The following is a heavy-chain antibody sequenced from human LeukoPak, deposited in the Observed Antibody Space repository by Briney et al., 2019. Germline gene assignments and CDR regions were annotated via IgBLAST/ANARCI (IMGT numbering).Heavy chain of an antibody. Sequence: SVKVSCKASGGTFSSYAISWVRQAPGQGLEWMGGIIPTFGTANYAQKFQGRVTITADESTSTAYMELSSLRSEDTAVYYCARDRSSESGNLDYWGQGTLVTVSS. D-gene: IGHD4-23*01. V-gene: IGHV1-69*13. J-gene: IGHJ4*02. CDR2: IIPTFGTA. CDR3: ARDRSSESGNLDY. CDR1: GGTFSSYA.